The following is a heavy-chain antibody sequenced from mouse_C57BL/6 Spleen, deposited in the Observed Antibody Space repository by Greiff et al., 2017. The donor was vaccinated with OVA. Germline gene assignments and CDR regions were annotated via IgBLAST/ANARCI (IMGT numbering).Heavy chain of an antibody. CDR1: GFTFSDYY. J-gene: IGHJ2*01. V-gene: IGHV5-16*01. D-gene: IGHD2-5*01. Sequence: EVQLVESEGGLVQPGSSMKLSCTASGFTFSDYYMAWVRQVPEKGLEWVANINYDGSSTYYLDYLKSRFIISRDNAKNILYLQMSSLKSEDTATYYCAREDSNYGGYFDYWGQGTTLTVPS. CDR3: AREDSNYGGYFDY. CDR2: INYDGSST.